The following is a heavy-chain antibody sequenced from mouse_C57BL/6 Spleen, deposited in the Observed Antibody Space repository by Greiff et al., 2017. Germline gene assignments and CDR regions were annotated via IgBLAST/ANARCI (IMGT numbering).Heavy chain of an antibody. V-gene: IGHV1-50*01. Sequence: QVQLQQPGAELVKPGASVKLSCKASGYTFTSYWMQWVKQRPGQGLEWIGEIDPSDSYTNYNQKFKGKATLTVDTSSSTAYMQLSSLTSEDSAVYDCARRGSSYAMDYWGQGTSVTVSS. J-gene: IGHJ4*01. CDR1: GYTFTSYW. CDR3: ARRGSSYAMDY. D-gene: IGHD1-1*01. CDR2: IDPSDSYT.